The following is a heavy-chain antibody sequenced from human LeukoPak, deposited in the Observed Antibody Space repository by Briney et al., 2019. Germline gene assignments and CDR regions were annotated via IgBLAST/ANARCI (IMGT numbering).Heavy chain of an antibody. V-gene: IGHV4-59*01. CDR2: IYYSGST. J-gene: IGHJ4*02. CDR1: GGSISSYY. Sequence: PSETLSLTCTVSGGSISSYYWSWIRQPPGKGLEWIGYIYYSGSTNCNPSLKSRVTISVDTSKNQFSLKLSSVTAADTAVYYCARNPPYDSSAIDYWGQGTLVTVSS. D-gene: IGHD3-22*01. CDR3: ARNPPYDSSAIDY.